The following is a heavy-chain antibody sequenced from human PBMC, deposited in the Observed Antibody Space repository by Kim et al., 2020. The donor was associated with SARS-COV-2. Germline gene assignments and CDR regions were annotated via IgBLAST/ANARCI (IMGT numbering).Heavy chain of an antibody. J-gene: IGHJ6*02. CDR1: GGTFSSYA. CDR3: ARAATVTTGPYYYYGMDV. V-gene: IGHV1-69*13. D-gene: IGHD4-17*01. Sequence: SVKVSCKASGGTFSSYAISRVRQAPGQGLEWMGGIIPIFGTANYAQKFQGRVTITADESTSTAYMELSSLRSEDTAVYYCARAATVTTGPYYYYGMDVWGQGTTVTVSS. CDR2: IIPIFGTA.